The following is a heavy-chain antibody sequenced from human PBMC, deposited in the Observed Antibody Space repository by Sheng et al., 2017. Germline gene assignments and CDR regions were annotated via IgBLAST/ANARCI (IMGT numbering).Heavy chain of an antibody. Sequence: EVQLVESGGGLVQPGGSLRLSCAASGFTVSSNYMSWVRQAPGKGLEWVSVIYSGGSTYYADSVKGRFTISRDNSKNTLYLQMNSLRAEDTAVYYCASGRGYSYGGGAFDIWGQGTMVTVSS. V-gene: IGHV3-66*02. CDR3: ASGRGYSYGGGAFDI. D-gene: IGHD5-18*01. CDR2: IYSGGST. CDR1: GFTVSSNY. J-gene: IGHJ3*02.